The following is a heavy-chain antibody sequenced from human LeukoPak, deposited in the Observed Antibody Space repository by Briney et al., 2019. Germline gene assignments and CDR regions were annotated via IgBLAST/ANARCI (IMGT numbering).Heavy chain of an antibody. Sequence: GGSLRLSCAASGFTFSSYGMSWVRQALGKGLEWVSVISGSGGSTYYADSVKGRFTISRDNSKNTLYLQMNSLRAEDTAVYYCARDSFSSAAYFDYWGQGTLVTVSS. CDR1: GFTFSSYG. J-gene: IGHJ4*02. V-gene: IGHV3-23*01. CDR2: ISGSGGST. D-gene: IGHD6-25*01. CDR3: ARDSFSSAAYFDY.